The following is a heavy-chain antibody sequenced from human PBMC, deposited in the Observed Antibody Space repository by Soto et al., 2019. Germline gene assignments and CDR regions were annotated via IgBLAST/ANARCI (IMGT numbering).Heavy chain of an antibody. CDR3: ARVVGGLGDGFEP. V-gene: IGHV1-18*01. Sequence: QVQLVQSGAEVKKPGASVKVFCKASGYTFTSYGISWVRQAPGQGLEWMGRISAYNGNTNYAQKLQGRVTMTTDTPTSIAYMDRRSMRSDETAVYYCARVVGGLGDGFEPRGEGSLVKVFS. CDR2: ISAYNGNT. CDR1: GYTFTSYG. J-gene: IGHJ5*02. D-gene: IGHD2-15*01.